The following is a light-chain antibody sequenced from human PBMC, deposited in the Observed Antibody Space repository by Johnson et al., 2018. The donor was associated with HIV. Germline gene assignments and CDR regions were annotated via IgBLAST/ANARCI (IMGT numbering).Light chain of an antibody. V-gene: IGLV1-51*02. J-gene: IGLJ1*01. CDR3: GTWDNSLRTAF. CDR2: ENY. CDR1: SSNIGNNY. Sequence: QSVLTQPPSVSAAPGQKVTISCSGSSSNIGNNYVSWYQQLPGTAPKLLIYENYKRPSGIPDRFSGSKSGTSATLGITGLQTGDEADYFCGTWDNSLRTAFFGTGTKVTVL.